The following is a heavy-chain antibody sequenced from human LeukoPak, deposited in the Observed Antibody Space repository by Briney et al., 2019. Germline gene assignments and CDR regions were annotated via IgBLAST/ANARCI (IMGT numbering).Heavy chain of an antibody. V-gene: IGHV3-23*01. Sequence: GGSLRLSCAASGFTFSSYVMSWVRQAPGKGLEWVSAISGSGGSTDYADSVKGRFTISRDNSKNTLYLQMNSLRAEDTAVYYCAKDIVPAFGYYDSSGYYSIRSFDYWGQGTLVTVSS. D-gene: IGHD3-22*01. CDR2: ISGSGGST. J-gene: IGHJ4*02. CDR1: GFTFSSYV. CDR3: AKDIVPAFGYYDSSGYYSIRSFDY.